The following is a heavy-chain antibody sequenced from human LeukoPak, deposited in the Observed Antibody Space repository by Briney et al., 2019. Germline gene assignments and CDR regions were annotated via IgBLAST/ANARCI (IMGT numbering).Heavy chain of an antibody. V-gene: IGHV3-53*01. J-gene: IGHJ4*02. CDR2: IYSGGST. D-gene: IGHD3-10*01. CDR1: GFTVSSNY. CDR3: ASSIWFGELYLDY. Sequence: GGSLRLSCAASGFTVSSNYMSWVRQAPGKGLEWVSVIYSGGSTYYADSVKGRFTISRDNSKNTLYLQMNSLRAEDTAVYYCASSIWFGELYLDYWGQGTLVTVSS.